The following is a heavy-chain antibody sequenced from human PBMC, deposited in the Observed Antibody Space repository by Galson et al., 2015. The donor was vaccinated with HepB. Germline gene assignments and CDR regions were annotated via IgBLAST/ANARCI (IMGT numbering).Heavy chain of an antibody. Sequence: SLRLSCAASGFTFSSYRMSWVRQAPGKGLEWVANIKQDGSEKYYVDSVKGRFTISRDNAKNSLYLQMNSLRAEDTAVYYCARGGGWSGQGTADYWGQGTLVTVSS. CDR2: IKQDGSEK. V-gene: IGHV3-7*03. D-gene: IGHD3-3*01. CDR3: ARGGGWSGQGTADY. CDR1: GFTFSSYR. J-gene: IGHJ4*02.